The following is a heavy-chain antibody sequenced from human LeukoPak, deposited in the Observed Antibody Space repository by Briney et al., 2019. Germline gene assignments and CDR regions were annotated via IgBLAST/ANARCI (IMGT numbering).Heavy chain of an antibody. V-gene: IGHV3-21*01. D-gene: IGHD6-19*01. J-gene: IGHJ4*02. CDR1: GFTFSSYS. CDR2: ISSSSYI. CDR3: ARAVAGTWNDY. Sequence: GGSLRLSCAASGFTFSSYSMNWVRQAPGKGLEWVSSISSSSYIYYADSVKGRFTISRDNAKNSLYLQMNSLRAEDTAAYYCARAVAGTWNDYWGQGTLVTVSS.